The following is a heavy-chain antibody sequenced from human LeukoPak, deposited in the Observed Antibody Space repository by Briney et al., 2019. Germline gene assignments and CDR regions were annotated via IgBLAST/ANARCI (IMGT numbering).Heavy chain of an antibody. J-gene: IGHJ5*02. CDR1: RFTFSSYS. D-gene: IGHD2-21*02. CDR2: ISSSSSYI. CDR3: ARLPVLVTAAGVGYWFDP. V-gene: IGHV3-21*01. Sequence: GGSLRLSCAASRFTFSSYSMNWVRQAPGKGLEWVSSISSSSSYIYYADSVKGRFTISRDNAKNSLYLQMNSLRAEDTAVYYCARLPVLVTAAGVGYWFDPWGQGTLVTVSS.